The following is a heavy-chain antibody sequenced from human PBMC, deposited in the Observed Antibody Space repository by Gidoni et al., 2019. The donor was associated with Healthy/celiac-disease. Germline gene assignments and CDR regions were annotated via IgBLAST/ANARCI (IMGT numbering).Heavy chain of an antibody. CDR2: ISSSGSTI. CDR1: GFTFSSYE. D-gene: IGHD2-21*02. J-gene: IGHJ4*02. CDR3: ARGTAFLNFDY. V-gene: IGHV3-48*03. Sequence: EVQLVESGGGLVQPGGSLSLSCAASGFTFSSYEMHWVRQAPGKGLEWVSYISSSGSTIYYSDSVKGRFTISRDNAKNSLYLQMNSLRAEDTAVYYCARGTAFLNFDYWGQGTLVTVSS.